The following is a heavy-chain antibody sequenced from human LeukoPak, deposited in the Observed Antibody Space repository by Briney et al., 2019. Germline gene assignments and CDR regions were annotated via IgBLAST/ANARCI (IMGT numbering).Heavy chain of an antibody. CDR1: GFTFNIYA. D-gene: IGHD6-19*01. CDR3: ARVAYSSGWTRLDY. Sequence: PGGSLRLSCAASGFTFNIYAMHWVRQAPGKGLEYVSAISGNGGNAYYANSVKGRFTISRDNSKNTLYLQMGSLRAEDTAVYYCARVAYSSGWTRLDYWGQGTLVTVSS. V-gene: IGHV3-64*01. J-gene: IGHJ4*02. CDR2: ISGNGGNA.